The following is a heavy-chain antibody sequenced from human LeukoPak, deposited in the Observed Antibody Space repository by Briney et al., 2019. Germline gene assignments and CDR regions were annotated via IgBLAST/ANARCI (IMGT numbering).Heavy chain of an antibody. J-gene: IGHJ4*02. CDR3: ATTGFGYSYGIDY. CDR2: INHSGST. V-gene: IGHV4-34*01. D-gene: IGHD5-18*01. CDR1: GGSFSGYY. Sequence: SETLSLTCAVYGGSFSGYYWSWIRQPPGKGLEWIGEINHSGSTNYNPSLKSRVTISVDTSKNQFPLKLSSVTAADTAVYYCATTGFGYSYGIDYWGQGTLVTVSS.